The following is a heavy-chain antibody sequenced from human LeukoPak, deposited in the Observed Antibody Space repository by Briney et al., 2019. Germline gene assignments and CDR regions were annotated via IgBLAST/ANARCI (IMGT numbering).Heavy chain of an antibody. CDR2: I. Sequence: PGRSLRLSCAASGFTFSSYGMHWVRQAPGKGLEWVAVIYADSVKGRFTISRDNSKNTLYLQMNSLRAEDTAVYYCAKDLRDYYGSGSYPNWFDPWGQGTLVTVSS. D-gene: IGHD3-10*01. V-gene: IGHV3-30*18. J-gene: IGHJ5*02. CDR3: AKDLRDYYGSGSYPNWFDP. CDR1: GFTFSSYG.